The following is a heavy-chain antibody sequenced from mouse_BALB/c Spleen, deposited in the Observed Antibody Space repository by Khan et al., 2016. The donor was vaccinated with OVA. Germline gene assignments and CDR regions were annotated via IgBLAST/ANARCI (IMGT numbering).Heavy chain of an antibody. CDR3: ARGSGNSRFAY. CDR2: ISTYYGDA. V-gene: IGHV1S137*01. D-gene: IGHD1-3*01. J-gene: IGHJ3*01. CDR1: GYTFTDYA. Sequence: VELVESGAELVRPGVSVKISCKGSGYTFTDYAMHWVKQSPAKSLEWIGVISTYYGDAAYNHKFKGQATITVDKSSSTAYMELDSLKSEDSAIYYCARGSGNSRFAYWGQGTLVTVSA.